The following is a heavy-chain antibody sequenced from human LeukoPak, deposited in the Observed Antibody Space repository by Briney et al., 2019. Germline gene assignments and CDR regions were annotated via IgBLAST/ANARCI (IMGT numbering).Heavy chain of an antibody. CDR2: IKQDGSEK. V-gene: IGHV3-7*01. CDR1: GFTFSSYW. D-gene: IGHD3-3*01. CDR3: ARAHTRFLEWFDAFDI. Sequence: GGSLRLSCAASGFTFSSYWISWVRQAPGKGLEWVANIKQDGSEKYYVDSVKGRFTISRDNAKNSLYLQMNSLRAEDTAVYYCARAHTRFLEWFDAFDIWGQGTMVTVSS. J-gene: IGHJ3*02.